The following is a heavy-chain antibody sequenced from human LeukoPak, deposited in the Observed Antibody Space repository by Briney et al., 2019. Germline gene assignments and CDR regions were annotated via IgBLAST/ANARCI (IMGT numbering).Heavy chain of an antibody. CDR1: GSSISSYY. D-gene: IGHD3-22*01. CDR2: IYYSGST. V-gene: IGHV4-59*01. Sequence: SETLSLTCTVSGSSISSYYWSWIRQPPGKGLEWIGYIYYSGSTNYNPSLKSRVTISVDTSKNQFSLKLSSVTAADTAVYYCASNYYDSSGYYHDYWGQGTLVTVSS. CDR3: ASNYYDSSGYYHDY. J-gene: IGHJ4*02.